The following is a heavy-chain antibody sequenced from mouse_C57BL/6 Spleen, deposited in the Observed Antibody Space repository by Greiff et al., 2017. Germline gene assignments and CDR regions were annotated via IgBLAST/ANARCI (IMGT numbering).Heavy chain of an antibody. CDR3: AREFITTESAWFAY. Sequence: EVQVVESGGGLVKPGGSLKLSCAASGFTFSDYGMNWVRQAPEKGLEWVAYISSGSSTIYYADTVKGRFTISRDNAKNTLFLQMTSLRSEDTAMYYCAREFITTESAWFAYWGQGTLVTVSA. CDR1: GFTFSDYG. J-gene: IGHJ3*01. CDR2: ISSGSSTI. D-gene: IGHD1-1*01. V-gene: IGHV5-17*01.